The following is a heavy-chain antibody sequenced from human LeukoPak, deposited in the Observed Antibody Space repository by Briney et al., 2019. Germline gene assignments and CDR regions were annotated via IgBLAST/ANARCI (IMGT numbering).Heavy chain of an antibody. CDR3: AMGKLSFYYFDY. Sequence: PSEILSLTCTVSGGSISSYYWSWIRQPPGKGLEWIGYIYYSGSTNYNPSLKSRVTISVDTSKNQFSLKLSSVTPADTAVYYCAMGKLSFYYFDYWGQGTLVTVSS. D-gene: IGHD3-16*02. CDR2: IYYSGST. J-gene: IGHJ4*02. V-gene: IGHV4-59*01. CDR1: GGSISSYY.